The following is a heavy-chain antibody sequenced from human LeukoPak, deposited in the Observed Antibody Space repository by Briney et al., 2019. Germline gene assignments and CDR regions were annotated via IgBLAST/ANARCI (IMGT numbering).Heavy chain of an antibody. Sequence: PSETLSLTCTVSGGSFSSGSYYWSWIRQPPGKGLEWIGYIYYSGSTNYNPSLKSRVTISVDTSKNQFSLKLSSVTAADTAVYYCARGGDAYGGKYAFDMWGQGTMVTVSS. CDR1: GGSFSSGSYY. D-gene: IGHD4-23*01. J-gene: IGHJ3*02. V-gene: IGHV4-61*01. CDR2: IYYSGST. CDR3: ARGGDAYGGKYAFDM.